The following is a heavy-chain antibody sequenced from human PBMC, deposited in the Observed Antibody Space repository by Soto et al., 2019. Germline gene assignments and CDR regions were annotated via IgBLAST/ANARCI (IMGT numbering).Heavy chain of an antibody. D-gene: IGHD3-10*01. CDR2: ISWNSGSI. CDR1: GFTFDDYA. V-gene: IGHV3-9*01. J-gene: IGHJ6*02. Sequence: EVQLVESGGGLVQPGRSLRLSCAASGFTFDDYAMHWVRQAPGKGLEWVSGISWNSGSIGYADSVKGRFTISRDNAKNSLYLQMNSLRAEDTAFYYCGLGEYWYGMDVWGQGTTVTVSS. CDR3: GLGEYWYGMDV.